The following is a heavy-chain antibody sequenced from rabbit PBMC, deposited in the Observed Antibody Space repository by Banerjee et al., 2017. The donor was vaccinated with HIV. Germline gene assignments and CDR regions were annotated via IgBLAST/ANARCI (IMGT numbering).Heavy chain of an antibody. CDR2: IYAGSSGST. CDR3: ARDLAAVTGWNFGL. J-gene: IGHJ6*01. V-gene: IGHV1S45*01. Sequence: QEYLEESGGDLVKPEGSLTLTCTASGFSFSSSYWICWVRQAPGKGLEWIACIYAGSSGSTYYASWAKGRFTISKTSSTTVTLQMTSLTAADTATYFCARDLAAVTGWNFGLWGPGTLVTVS. D-gene: IGHD7-1*01. CDR1: GFSFSSSYW.